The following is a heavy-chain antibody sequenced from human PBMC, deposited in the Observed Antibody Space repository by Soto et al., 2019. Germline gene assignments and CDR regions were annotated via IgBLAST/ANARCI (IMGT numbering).Heavy chain of an antibody. CDR1: GFTFSSYA. Sequence: PGGSLRLSCAASGFTFSSYAMHWVRQAPGKGLEWVAVISYDGSNKYYADSVKGRFTISRDNSKNTLYLQMNSLRAEDTAVYYCARVLEDYGDYVYYYGMDVWGQGTTVTVSS. CDR3: ARVLEDYGDYVYYYGMDV. J-gene: IGHJ6*02. D-gene: IGHD4-17*01. CDR2: ISYDGSNK. V-gene: IGHV3-30-3*01.